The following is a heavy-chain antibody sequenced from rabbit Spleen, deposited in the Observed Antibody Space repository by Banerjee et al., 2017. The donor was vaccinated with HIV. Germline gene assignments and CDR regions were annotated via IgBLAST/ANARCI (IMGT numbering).Heavy chain of an antibody. V-gene: IGHV1S40*01. CDR3: VRGGAGGVYYGYDL. Sequence: ESGGGLVQPGASLTLTCTASGFSFSSSYYMCWVRQAPGKGLEWIGCIYTGSGTTYYASWAKGRFTISKTSSATVTLQMTSLTAADTATYFCVRGGAGGVYYGYDLWGPGTLVTVS. D-gene: IGHD6-1*01. CDR1: GFSFSSSYY. J-gene: IGHJ4*01. CDR2: IYTGSGTT.